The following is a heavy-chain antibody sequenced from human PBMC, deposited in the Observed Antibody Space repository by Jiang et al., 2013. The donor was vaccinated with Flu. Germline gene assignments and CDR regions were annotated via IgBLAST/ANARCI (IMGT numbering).Heavy chain of an antibody. CDR2: ITWNSGTL. V-gene: IGHV3-9*01. CDR1: GFRFDDYA. J-gene: IGHJ4*02. CDR3: AKDISVAGVGLDY. Sequence: EVQLLESGGGLVQPGRSLRLSCAASGFRFDDYAMHWVRQVPGKGLEWVSGITWNSGTLGYADSVRGRFTISRDNAKESLFLQMDSLRAEDTAVYYCAKDISVAGVGLDYWGQGTLVTVSS. D-gene: IGHD6-19*01.